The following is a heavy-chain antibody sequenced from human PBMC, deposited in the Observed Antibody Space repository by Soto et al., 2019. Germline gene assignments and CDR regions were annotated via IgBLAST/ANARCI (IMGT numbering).Heavy chain of an antibody. V-gene: IGHV1-69*13. CDR2: IIPIFGTA. CDR1: GGTFSSYA. Sequence: ASVKVSCKASGGTFSSYAISWVRQAPGQGLEWMGGIIPIFGTANYAQKFQGRVTITADESTSTAYMELSSLRSDDTAVYYCARLMPNLAVAGTGYFDSWGQGTLVTVSS. D-gene: IGHD6-19*01. J-gene: IGHJ4*02. CDR3: ARLMPNLAVAGTGYFDS.